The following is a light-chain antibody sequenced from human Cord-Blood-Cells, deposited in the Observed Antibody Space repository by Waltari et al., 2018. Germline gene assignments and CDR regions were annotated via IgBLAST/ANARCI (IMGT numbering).Light chain of an antibody. CDR1: QSISSW. V-gene: IGKV1-5*01. J-gene: IGKJ1*01. CDR2: DAS. CDR3: QQYNSYSWT. Sequence: DIQMTQSPSTLSASVGDRVTIPCRASQSISSWLAWYQQKPGKAPKLLIYDASILESGVPSRFSGSGSGTEFTLTISSLQPDDFATYYCQQYNSYSWTFGQGTKVEIK.